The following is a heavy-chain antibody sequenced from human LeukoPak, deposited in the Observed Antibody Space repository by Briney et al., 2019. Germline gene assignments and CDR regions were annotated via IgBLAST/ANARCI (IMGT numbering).Heavy chain of an antibody. V-gene: IGHV4-34*01. CDR3: GREISGTYYWFDC. CDR1: GGSFSGYY. CDR2: INHSGST. Sequence: SETLSLTCAVYGGSFSGYYWSWIRQPPGKGLEWIGEINHSGSTNYNPSLKSRVTISVDTSKNQFSLKLSSVTAADTAVYYCGREISGTYYWFDCWGQGTLVTVSS. D-gene: IGHD2-2*01. J-gene: IGHJ4*02.